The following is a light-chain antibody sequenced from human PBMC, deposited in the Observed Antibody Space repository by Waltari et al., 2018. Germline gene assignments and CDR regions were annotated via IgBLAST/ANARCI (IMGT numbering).Light chain of an antibody. J-gene: IGKJ5*01. V-gene: IGKV1-5*03. CDR1: QTIVGW. Sequence: DIQMTQSPSTLSASVGDRVTITCRASQTIVGWLAWYQQKPGKAHKLLIYQASSLENGGPSRFSGSGSGTEFTLTISSLQPDDFATYYCQQYNSYPITFGQGTRLEIK. CDR2: QAS. CDR3: QQYNSYPIT.